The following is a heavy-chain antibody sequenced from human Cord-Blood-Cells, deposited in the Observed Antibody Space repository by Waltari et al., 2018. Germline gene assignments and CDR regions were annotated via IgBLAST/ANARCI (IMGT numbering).Heavy chain of an antibody. CDR2: IYYSGST. CDR1: GGPISSHY. D-gene: IGHD1-26*01. Sequence: QVQLQESGPGLVKPSETLSLTCTVSGGPISSHYWSWIRQPPGKGLEWIGYIYYSGSTSYDPSLKSRVTLSVDTSKNQCSLKLSSVTAADTAVYYCARGSGYVDYWGQGTLVTVSS. V-gene: IGHV4-59*11. J-gene: IGHJ4*02. CDR3: ARGSGYVDY.